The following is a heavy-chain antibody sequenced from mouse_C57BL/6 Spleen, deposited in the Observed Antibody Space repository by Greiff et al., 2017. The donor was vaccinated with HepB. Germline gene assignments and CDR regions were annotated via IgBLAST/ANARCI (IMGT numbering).Heavy chain of an antibody. D-gene: IGHD1-1*01. J-gene: IGHJ1*03. CDR2: ISDGGSYT. Sequence: EVKLVESGGGLVKPGGSLKLSCAASGFTFSSYAMSWVRQTPEKRLEWVATISDGGSYTYYPDNVKGRFTISRDNTKNNMYLQMSHLKSEDTAMYYCARGFITTAGGYFDVWGTGTTVTVSS. CDR3: ARGFITTAGGYFDV. V-gene: IGHV5-4*03. CDR1: GFTFSSYA.